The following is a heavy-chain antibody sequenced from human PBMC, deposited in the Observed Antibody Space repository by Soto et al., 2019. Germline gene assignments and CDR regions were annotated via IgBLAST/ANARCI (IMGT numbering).Heavy chain of an antibody. Sequence: EVQLLESGGGLVQPGGSLRLSFAASGFTFSSYALGWVRQAPGKGLEWVSAISGSGGSTYYADSVKGRFTISRDNSKNTLYLQMNSLRAEDTAVYYCAYSSTPFDYWGQGTLVTVSS. D-gene: IGHD6-13*01. CDR2: ISGSGGST. J-gene: IGHJ4*02. CDR1: GFTFSSYA. V-gene: IGHV3-23*01. CDR3: AYSSTPFDY.